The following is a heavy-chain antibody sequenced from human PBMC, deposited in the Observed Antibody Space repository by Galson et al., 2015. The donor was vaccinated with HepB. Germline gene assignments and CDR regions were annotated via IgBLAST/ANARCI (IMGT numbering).Heavy chain of an antibody. V-gene: IGHV4-59*01. CDR2: IYYSGST. CDR1: GGSISSYY. Sequence: QVQLQESGPGLVKPSETLSLTCTVSGGSISSYYWSWIRQPPGKGLEWIGYIYYSGSTNYNPSLKSRVTISVDTSKNQFSLELSSVTAADTAVYYCAGTQAGSGWPYYYYGMDVWGQGTTVTVSS. CDR3: AGTQAGSGWPYYYYGMDV. D-gene: IGHD6-19*01. J-gene: IGHJ6*02.